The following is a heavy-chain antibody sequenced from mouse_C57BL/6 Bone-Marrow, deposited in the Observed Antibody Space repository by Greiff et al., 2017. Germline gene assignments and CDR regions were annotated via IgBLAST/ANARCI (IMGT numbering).Heavy chain of an antibody. Sequence: QVQLQQPGAELVKPGASVKLSCKASGYTFTSYWMQWVKQRPGQGLEWIGEIDPSDSYTNYNQKFKGKATLTVDTSSSAAYMQHSSLTSEDSAVYYCESPGSNPYAMDYWGQGTSVTVSS. CDR1: GYTFTSYW. V-gene: IGHV1-50*01. CDR3: ESPGSNPYAMDY. D-gene: IGHD2-5*01. CDR2: IDPSDSYT. J-gene: IGHJ4*01.